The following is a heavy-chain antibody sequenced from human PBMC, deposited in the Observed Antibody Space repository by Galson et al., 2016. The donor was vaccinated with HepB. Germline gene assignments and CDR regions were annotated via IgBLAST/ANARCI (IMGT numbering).Heavy chain of an antibody. J-gene: IGHJ6*02. Sequence: SLRLSCAASGFTFSNYAMSWVRQAPGKGLEWVSVISGSGGSTYYADSVKGRFTISRDKSKNTLFLQMNSLRAEDTAVYYCAKDGSRESYFYYYYGLDVWGQGTTVTVSS. V-gene: IGHV3-23*01. CDR1: GFTFSNYA. D-gene: IGHD3-16*01. CDR2: ISGSGGST. CDR3: AKDGSRESYFYYYYGLDV.